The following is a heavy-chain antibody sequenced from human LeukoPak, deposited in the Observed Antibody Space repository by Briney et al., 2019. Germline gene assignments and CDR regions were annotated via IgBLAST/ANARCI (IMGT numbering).Heavy chain of an antibody. D-gene: IGHD3-3*01. J-gene: IGHJ4*02. V-gene: IGHV4-59*11. CDR1: GGSISSHY. Sequence: PSETLSLTCTVSGGSISSHYWSWIRQPPGKGLEWIGLTYYSGSTNFNPYLKSRVTISLDTSKNQFSLKLRSVTAADTAVYYCARVLEDYDFWSGYVDYWGQGTLVTVSS. CDR3: ARVLEDYDFWSGYVDY. CDR2: TYYSGST.